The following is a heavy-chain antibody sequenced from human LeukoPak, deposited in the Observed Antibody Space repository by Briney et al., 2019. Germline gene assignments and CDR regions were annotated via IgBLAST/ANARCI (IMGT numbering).Heavy chain of an antibody. V-gene: IGHV3-30*02. D-gene: IGHD3-16*02. Sequence: GGSLRLSCAASGFTFSSYGMHWVRQAPGKGLEWVAFIRYDGSNKYYADSVKGRFTISRDNSKNTLYLQMNSLRAEDTAVYYCAKDGVWGSYRYGHCWGQGTLVTVSS. J-gene: IGHJ4*02. CDR3: AKDGVWGSYRYGHC. CDR2: IRYDGSNK. CDR1: GFTFSSYG.